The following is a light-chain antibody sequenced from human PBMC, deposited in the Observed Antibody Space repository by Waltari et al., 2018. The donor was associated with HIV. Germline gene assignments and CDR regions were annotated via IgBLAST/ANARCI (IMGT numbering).Light chain of an antibody. CDR3: SSYTSSSTWV. CDR2: EVS. CDR1: SSDVGGYHY. J-gene: IGLJ3*02. V-gene: IGLV2-14*01. Sequence: QSALTQPASVSGSPGKSITISCTGTSSDVGGYHYVSWYQQHPGKAPKLMLYEVSIRPSGVSNRFSGSKSGNTASLTISGLQAEDEADYSCSSYTSSSTWVFGGGTKLTVL.